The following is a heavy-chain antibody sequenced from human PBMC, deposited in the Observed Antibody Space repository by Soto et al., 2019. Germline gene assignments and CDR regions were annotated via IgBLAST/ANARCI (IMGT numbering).Heavy chain of an antibody. D-gene: IGHD2-15*01. Sequence: PGGSLRLSCSVSGFTFSKYAMHWVRQAPGKGLEYVSGITSDGDSTRHADSVKDRFAISRDNSKNTLFLQMSSLRVEDTAIYFCVKGNQLLRYYFEFWGPGTLVTAPQ. CDR3: VKGNQLLRYYFEF. CDR1: GFTFSKYA. V-gene: IGHV3-64D*06. CDR2: ITSDGDST. J-gene: IGHJ4*01.